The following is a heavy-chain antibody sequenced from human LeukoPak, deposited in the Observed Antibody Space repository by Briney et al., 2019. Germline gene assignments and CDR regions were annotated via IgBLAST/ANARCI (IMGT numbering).Heavy chain of an antibody. CDR1: GFTFSNCW. Sequence: GGSLRPSCAASGFTFSNCWMSWVRQAPGKGLEWVANVKEDGSEKYYMDSVKGRFIISRDNAKNSLYLQMNSLRVEDTAVYFCARDPETERGRDGLDCWGQGTLVTVSS. CDR3: ARDPETERGRDGLDC. CDR2: VKEDGSEK. J-gene: IGHJ4*02. D-gene: IGHD1-14*01. V-gene: IGHV3-7*01.